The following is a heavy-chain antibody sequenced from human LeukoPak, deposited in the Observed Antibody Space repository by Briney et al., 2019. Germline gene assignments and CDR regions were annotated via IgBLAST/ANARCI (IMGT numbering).Heavy chain of an antibody. CDR3: ASRYYYDSSGLDY. J-gene: IGHJ4*02. CDR2: IYYSGST. V-gene: IGHV4-39*07. D-gene: IGHD3-22*01. Sequence: PSETLSLTCTVSGGSISSSSHYWGWIRQPPGKGLEWIGSIYYSGSTNYNPSLKSRVTISVDKSKNQFSLKLSSVTAADTAVYYCASRYYYDSSGLDYWGQGTLVTVSS. CDR1: GGSISSSSHY.